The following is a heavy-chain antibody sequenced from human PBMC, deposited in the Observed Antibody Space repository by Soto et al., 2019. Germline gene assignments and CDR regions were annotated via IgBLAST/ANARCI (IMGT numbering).Heavy chain of an antibody. D-gene: IGHD3-16*02. CDR1: AYTFTLFG. CDR3: ARGGQYRYFDY. J-gene: IGHJ4*02. Sequence: QVQLVQSGAEVKKPGASVKGSCTTSAYTFTLFGITWVRQAPGQGLERMGRISPYNGDTKYAEKLEGRVTLTTATSTDLAYMDLTSLTSGYMAEYYCARGGQYRYFDYWGQGTLVTVSS. CDR2: ISPYNGDT. V-gene: IGHV1-18*03.